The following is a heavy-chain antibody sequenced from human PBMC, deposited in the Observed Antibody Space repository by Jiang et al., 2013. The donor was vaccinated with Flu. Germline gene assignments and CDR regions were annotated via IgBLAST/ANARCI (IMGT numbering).Heavy chain of an antibody. V-gene: IGHV2-70*11. CDR2: ADWDADK. D-gene: IGHD5-12*01. CDR1: GFSLTTLGVC. J-gene: IGHJ4*02. Sequence: KPTQTLTLTCTFSGFSLTTLGVCVSWIRQPPGKALEWLARADWDADKYYSTSLMTRLTVSKDTSKNQVVLRMANVDPADTATYYCARTFCRGSTTYGRYYFDYWGQGLLVTVSS. CDR3: ARTFCRGSTTYGRYYFDY.